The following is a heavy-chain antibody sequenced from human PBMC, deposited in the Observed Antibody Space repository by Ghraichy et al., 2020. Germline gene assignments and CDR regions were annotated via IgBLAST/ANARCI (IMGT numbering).Heavy chain of an antibody. Sequence: SETLSLTCAVYGGSFSGYYWSWIRQPPGKGLEWIAYIYYTGDNDYNSSLRSRVTISLDTSKNQFSLQVRSVTAADTAVYYCARDEEWRGYFDLWGRGTLVTVSS. CDR2: IYYTGDN. V-gene: IGHV4-59*01. D-gene: IGHD3-3*01. CDR3: ARDEEWRGYFDL. CDR1: GGSFSGYY. J-gene: IGHJ2*01.